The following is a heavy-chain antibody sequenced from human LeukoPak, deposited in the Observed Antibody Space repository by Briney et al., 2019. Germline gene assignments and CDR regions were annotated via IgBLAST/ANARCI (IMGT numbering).Heavy chain of an antibody. D-gene: IGHD3-16*01. V-gene: IGHV3-23*01. CDR1: GFTFSSHA. Sequence: GGSLRLSCAASGFTFSSHAMSWVRRAPGKGLERVSLISGSGDTTSYADPVKGRFTISRDNSKNTLFLQMNSLRAEDTAVYFCARSDCDSIHCYVRDYWGQGTPVTVSS. CDR2: ISGSGDTT. CDR3: ARSDCDSIHCYVRDY. J-gene: IGHJ4*02.